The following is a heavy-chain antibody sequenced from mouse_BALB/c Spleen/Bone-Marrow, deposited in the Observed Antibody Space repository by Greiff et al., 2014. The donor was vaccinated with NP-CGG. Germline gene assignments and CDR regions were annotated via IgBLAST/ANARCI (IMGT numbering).Heavy chain of an antibody. CDR1: GYTSTSYW. CDR2: IYPSDSYT. CDR3: TRGYYGSSYDY. V-gene: IGHV1-69*02. D-gene: IGHD1-1*01. J-gene: IGHJ2*01. Sequence: QVHVKQSGAELVRPGASVKLSCKASGYTSTSYWINWVKQRPGQGLEWIGNIYPSDSYTNYNQKFKDKATLTVDKSSSTAYMQLSSPTSEDSAAYYCTRGYYGSSYDYWGQGTTLTVSS.